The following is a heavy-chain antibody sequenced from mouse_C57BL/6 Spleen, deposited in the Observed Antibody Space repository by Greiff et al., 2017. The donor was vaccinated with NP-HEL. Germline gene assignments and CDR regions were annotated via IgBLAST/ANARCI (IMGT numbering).Heavy chain of an antibody. D-gene: IGHD2-2*01. CDR3: ARLGWLRGYFDV. V-gene: IGHV1-26*01. CDR2: INPNNGGT. Sequence: EVQLQQSGPELVKPGASVKISCKASGYTFTDYYMNWVKQSHGKSLEWIGDINPNNGGTSYNQKFKGKATLTVDKSSSTAYMELRSLTSEDSAVYYCARLGWLRGYFDVWGTGTTVTVSS. J-gene: IGHJ1*03. CDR1: GYTFTDYY.